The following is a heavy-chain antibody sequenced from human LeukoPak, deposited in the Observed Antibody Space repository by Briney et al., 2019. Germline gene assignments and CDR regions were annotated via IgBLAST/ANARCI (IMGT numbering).Heavy chain of an antibody. J-gene: IGHJ4*02. D-gene: IGHD5-24*01. CDR3: ARGGKGNADGYNQALDY. Sequence: ASVKVSCAASGYTFTNYYIHWVRQAPGQGLEWMGVINPSGGSTTYAQEFQGRVTMTRDTSTSTVYMELSSLRSEDTAVYYCARGGKGNADGYNQALDYWGQGTLVTVSS. CDR1: GYTFTNYY. V-gene: IGHV1-46*01. CDR2: INPSGGST.